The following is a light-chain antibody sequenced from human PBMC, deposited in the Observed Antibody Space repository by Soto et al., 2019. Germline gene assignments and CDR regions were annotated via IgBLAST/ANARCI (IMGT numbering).Light chain of an antibody. Sequence: EIVLTQSPATLSLSPGERATLSCRASQSVSSYLAWYQQKPGQAPSLLIYDASNRAPGIPAMFSGSGSGTDFTLTISSLQPEDFAVYYCQQRSNPFTFGPGTKVDIK. V-gene: IGKV3-11*01. CDR1: QSVSSY. CDR3: QQRSNPFT. CDR2: DAS. J-gene: IGKJ3*01.